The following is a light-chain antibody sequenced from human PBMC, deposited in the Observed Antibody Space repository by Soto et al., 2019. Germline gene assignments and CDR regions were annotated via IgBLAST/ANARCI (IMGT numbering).Light chain of an antibody. J-gene: IGKJ4*01. CDR2: GSS. CDR1: QSVNNNY. Sequence: EIVLTQSPGTLSLSPGERATISCRASQSVNNNYLAWYQQKPGQAPRLYIYGSSTRATGIPSRFSGSGSGTDFTLTISILEPEDFAMYYCQQYGSTPLTFGGGTKVEIK. V-gene: IGKV3-20*01. CDR3: QQYGSTPLT.